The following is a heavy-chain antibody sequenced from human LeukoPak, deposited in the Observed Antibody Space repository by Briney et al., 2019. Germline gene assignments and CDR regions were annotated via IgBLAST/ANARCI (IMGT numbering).Heavy chain of an antibody. D-gene: IGHD2-2*01. CDR3: ATVRRYCSSTSCYDFDY. V-gene: IGHV4-59*01. CDR1: GGSISSYY. CDR2: IYYSGST. J-gene: IGHJ4*02. Sequence: SETLSLTCTVSGGSISSYYWSWIRQPPGKGLEWIGYIYYSGSTNYNPSLKSRVTISVDTSKNQFSLKLSSVTAADTAVYYCATVRRYCSSTSCYDFDYWGQGTLVTVSS.